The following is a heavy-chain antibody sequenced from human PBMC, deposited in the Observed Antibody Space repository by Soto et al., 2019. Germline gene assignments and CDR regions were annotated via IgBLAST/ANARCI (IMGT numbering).Heavy chain of an antibody. D-gene: IGHD6-13*01. CDR2: IYWGDDK. Sequence: QITLKEAGPTLVKPTQTLTLTCTFSGFSLSTSGVGAGWIRQPPGKARDWLALIYWGDDKRYRPSLKRRLTIAQGTSKNQVVLTITNMHPMDTATYFRAHFPAAGLYYVDYWGQGTLVTVSS. CDR1: GFSLSTSGVG. V-gene: IGHV2-5*02. CDR3: AHFPAAGLYYVDY. J-gene: IGHJ4*02.